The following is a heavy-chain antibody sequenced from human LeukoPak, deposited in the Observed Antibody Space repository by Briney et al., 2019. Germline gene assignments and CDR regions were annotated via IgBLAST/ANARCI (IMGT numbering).Heavy chain of an antibody. CDR3: ARDLSYRIAGGGEGYCTNGVCRAFDI. Sequence: ASVKVSCKASGYTFTGYYMHWVRQAPGQGLEWMGWINPNNGGTNYAQKLQGRVTMTTDTSTSTAYMELRSLRSDDTAVYYCARDLSYRIAGGGEGYCTNGVCRAFDIWGQGTMVTVSS. CDR1: GYTFTGYY. D-gene: IGHD2-8*01. J-gene: IGHJ3*02. V-gene: IGHV1-2*02. CDR2: INPNNGGT.